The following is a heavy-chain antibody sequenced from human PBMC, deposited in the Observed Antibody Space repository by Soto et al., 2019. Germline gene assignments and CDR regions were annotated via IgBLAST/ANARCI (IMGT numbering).Heavy chain of an antibody. CDR2: INAGYGNT. J-gene: IGHJ4*02. V-gene: IGHV1-3*01. Sequence: ASVKVSCKASGYTFSSYAMHWVRQAPGQRLEWMGWINAGYGNTKSSQKFQDRVTISRDTSASTAYMELTSLRSEDTAVYYCARDTGDGTFDFWGQGNLVRVSS. CDR3: ARDTGDGTFDF. CDR1: GYTFSSYA. D-gene: IGHD7-27*01.